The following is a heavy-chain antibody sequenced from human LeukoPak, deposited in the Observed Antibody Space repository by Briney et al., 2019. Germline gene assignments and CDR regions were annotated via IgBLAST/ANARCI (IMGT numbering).Heavy chain of an antibody. CDR3: ITNRLWRS. Sequence: GGSLRLSCAGSGFSFSDAWMSWVRQAPGKGLEWVGRIKRETDGSTIDYATPVKGRFTISRDDSKNTLYLHMNSLKMEDTAVYYCITNRLWRSGGQGTLVTVSS. V-gene: IGHV3-15*01. CDR1: GFSFSDAW. J-gene: IGHJ4*02. D-gene: IGHD4/OR15-4a*01. CDR2: IKRETDGSTI.